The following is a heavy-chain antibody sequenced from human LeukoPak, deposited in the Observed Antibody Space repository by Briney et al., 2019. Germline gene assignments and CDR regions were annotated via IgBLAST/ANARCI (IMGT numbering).Heavy chain of an antibody. CDR3: ARGPYSYDSSGAFDI. CDR2: ISSSGST. CDR1: GGSISSYY. V-gene: IGHV4-4*07. D-gene: IGHD3-22*01. J-gene: IGHJ3*02. Sequence: SETLSLTCTVSGGSISSYYWSWIRQPAGKGLEWIGRISSSGSTNYNPSLKSRVTISVDTSNNQFSLKLSSVTAADTAVYFCARGPYSYDSSGAFDIWGQGTMVTVSS.